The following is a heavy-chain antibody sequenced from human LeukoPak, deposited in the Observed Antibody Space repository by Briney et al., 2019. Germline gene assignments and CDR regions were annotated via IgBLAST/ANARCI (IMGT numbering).Heavy chain of an antibody. J-gene: IGHJ4*02. D-gene: IGHD6-13*01. V-gene: IGHV3-23*01. CDR3: AKDSSSWYQGY. Sequence: PGGSLRLSCAASGFTFSSYAMSWVRQAPGKGLEWVSGISASGGSTYYADSVKGRFTISRDNSKNTLYLQMNSLRAEDTAVYYCAKDSSSWYQGYWGQGTLVTVSS. CDR2: ISASGGST. CDR1: GFTFSSYA.